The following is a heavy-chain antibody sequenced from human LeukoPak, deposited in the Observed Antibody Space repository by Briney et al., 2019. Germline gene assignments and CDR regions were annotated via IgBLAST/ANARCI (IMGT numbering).Heavy chain of an antibody. D-gene: IGHD5-12*01. Sequence: GGSLRLSCAASGFPFSSYWMHWVRQAPGKGLEWVSRVNSDGSTTTYADSVRGRFTISRDNAKNTLYLQMNSLRVEDTAVYYCAVKGGYNDPDAPFDYWGPGTLVTVSS. CDR1: GFPFSSYW. V-gene: IGHV3-74*01. CDR2: VNSDGSTT. CDR3: AVKGGYNDPDAPFDY. J-gene: IGHJ4*02.